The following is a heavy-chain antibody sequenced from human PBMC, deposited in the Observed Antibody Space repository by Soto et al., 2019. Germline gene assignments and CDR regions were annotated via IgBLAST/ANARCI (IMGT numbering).Heavy chain of an antibody. J-gene: IGHJ4*02. CDR1: GFIFSNYW. D-gene: IGHD2-21*01. Sequence: GGSLRLSCAASGFIFSNYWMHWVRQVPGKGLVWVSRINTDGRETNYADSVKGRFTVSRDNAKNTQFLQMNSLRVEDTAVYYCARDGEGYWGQGTLVTVSS. CDR3: ARDGEGY. CDR2: INTDGRET. V-gene: IGHV3-74*01.